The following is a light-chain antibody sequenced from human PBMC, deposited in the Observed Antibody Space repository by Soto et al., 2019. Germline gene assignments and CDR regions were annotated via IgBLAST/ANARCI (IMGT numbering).Light chain of an antibody. J-gene: IGLJ1*01. CDR1: SSDVGGYNY. V-gene: IGLV2-14*03. CDR2: DVS. Sequence: QSALTQPASVSGSPGQSITISCTGTSSDVGGYNYVSWYQQHPGKAPKLMIYDVSDRPSGVSNRFSASESGNTASLTISGLQAEDEADYYCCSYTSSSTPWVFGTGTKVTVL. CDR3: CSYTSSSTPWV.